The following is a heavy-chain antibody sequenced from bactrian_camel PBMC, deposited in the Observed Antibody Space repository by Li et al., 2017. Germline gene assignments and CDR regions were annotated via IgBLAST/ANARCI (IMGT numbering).Heavy chain of an antibody. CDR1: GFTASTYC. D-gene: IGHD3*01. Sequence: HVQLVESGGGSVQAGGSLRLPCAASGFTASTYCMGWFRQAPGMEREKVAYFDPTGKISYADSVKGRFTISRDNAKNTLYLQMNSLTPEDTALYYCAAGTVQYVGTWVLCPTREYDYWGQGTQVTVS. CDR3: AAGTVQYVGTWVLCPTREYDY. CDR2: FDPTGKI. J-gene: IGHJ4*01. V-gene: IGHV3S53*01.